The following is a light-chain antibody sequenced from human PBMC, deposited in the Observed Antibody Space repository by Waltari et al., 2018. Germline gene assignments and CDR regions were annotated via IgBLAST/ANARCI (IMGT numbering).Light chain of an antibody. CDR2: WAS. J-gene: IGKJ1*01. CDR3: QQYYDTPRT. Sequence: DIVMTQSPDSLAVSLGERATINCKSSQDIFYSYNKKNYLAWYQQKLGQPPKLLFWWASNRNSGVPDRFSASGSGTEFTLTISSLQAADVAVYYCQQYYDTPRTFGQGTRVEIK. V-gene: IGKV4-1*01. CDR1: QDIFYSYNKKNY.